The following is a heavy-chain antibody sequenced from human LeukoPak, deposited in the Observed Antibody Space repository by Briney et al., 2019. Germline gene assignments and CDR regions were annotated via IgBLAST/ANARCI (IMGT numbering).Heavy chain of an antibody. J-gene: IGHJ2*01. D-gene: IGHD3-10*01. CDR3: ARDGGGFDL. Sequence: SETLSLTCTVSGGSISSSSYYWGWIRQPPGKGLEWIGSIYYSGSTYYNPSLKSRVTISVDTSKNQFSLKLSSVTAADTAVYFCARDGGGFDLWGRGTLVTVSS. V-gene: IGHV4-39*07. CDR1: GGSISSSSYY. CDR2: IYYSGST.